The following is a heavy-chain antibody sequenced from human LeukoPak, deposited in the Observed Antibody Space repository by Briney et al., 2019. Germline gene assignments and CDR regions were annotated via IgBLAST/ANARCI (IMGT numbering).Heavy chain of an antibody. CDR1: GFTFSSHA. J-gene: IGHJ4*02. CDR3: AKAIDSRGYWYERGADY. V-gene: IGHV3-23*01. Sequence: GGSLRLSCAASGFTFSSHAMIWVRQAPGKGLEWVSTISGHGDTTYDADSVKGRFTISRDNSKNTMFLQMSSLRAEDTAIYYCAKAIDSRGYWYERGADYWGQGTLVTVSS. CDR2: ISGHGDTT. D-gene: IGHD3-22*01.